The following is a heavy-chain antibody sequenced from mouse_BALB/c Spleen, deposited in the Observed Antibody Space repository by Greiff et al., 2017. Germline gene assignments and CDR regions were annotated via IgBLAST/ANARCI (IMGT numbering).Heavy chain of an antibody. V-gene: IGHV14-1*02. CDR1: GYTFTDYY. CDR3: ARVRRNAMDY. Sequence: VQLQQPGAELVMPGASVKMSCKASGYTFTDYYMHWVKQRPEQGLEWIGWIDPENGNTIYDPKFQGKASITADTSSNTAYLQLSSLTSEDTAVYYCARVRRNAMDYWGQGTSVTVSS. J-gene: IGHJ4*01. D-gene: IGHD2-14*01. CDR2: IDPENGNT.